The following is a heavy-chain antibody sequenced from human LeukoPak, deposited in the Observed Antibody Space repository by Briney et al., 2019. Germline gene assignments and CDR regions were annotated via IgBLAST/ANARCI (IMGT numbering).Heavy chain of an antibody. CDR1: GFPFSSYD. CDR3: ARTLRATIGYYYYYYGMDV. D-gene: IGHD5-24*01. V-gene: IGHV3-13*01. J-gene: IGHJ6*02. Sequence: GSLRLSCAASGFPFSSYDMHWVRQATGKGLEWVSAIGTAGDTYYPGSVKGRFTISRENAKNSLYLQMNSLRAGDTAVYYCARTLRATIGYYYYYYGMDVWGQGTTVTVSS. CDR2: IGTAGDT.